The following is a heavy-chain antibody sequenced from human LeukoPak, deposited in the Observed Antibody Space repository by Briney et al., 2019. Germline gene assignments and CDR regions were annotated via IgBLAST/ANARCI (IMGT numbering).Heavy chain of an antibody. J-gene: IGHJ4*02. CDR3: AKSYYDSSGYYGGGYFDY. CDR2: ISWNSGSI. CDR1: GFTFDDYA. D-gene: IGHD3-22*01. Sequence: GGSLRLSCAASGFTFDDYAMHWVRQAPGKGLEWVSGISWNSGSIGYADSVKGRFTISRDNAKNSLYLQMNSLRAEDTALYYCAKSYYDSSGYYGGGYFDYWGQGTLVTVSS. V-gene: IGHV3-9*01.